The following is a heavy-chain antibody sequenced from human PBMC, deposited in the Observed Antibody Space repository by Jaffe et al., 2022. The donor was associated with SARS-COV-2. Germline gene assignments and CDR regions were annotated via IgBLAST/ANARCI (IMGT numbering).Heavy chain of an antibody. J-gene: IGHJ4*02. CDR1: GFTFSSYS. D-gene: IGHD1-26*01. CDR3: ARDDVGHSGSYYVDY. CDR2: ISSSSSTI. Sequence: EVQLVESGGGLVQPGGSLRLSCAASGFTFSSYSMNWVRQAPGKGLEWVSYISSSSSTIYYADSVKGRFTISRDNAKNSLYLQMNSLRDEDTAVYYCARDDVGHSGSYYVDYWGQGTLVTVSS. V-gene: IGHV3-48*02.